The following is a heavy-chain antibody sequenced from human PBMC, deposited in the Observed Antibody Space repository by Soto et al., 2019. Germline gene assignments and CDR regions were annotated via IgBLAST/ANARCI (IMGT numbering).Heavy chain of an antibody. V-gene: IGHV3-53*04. Sequence: PGGSLRLSCAASGFTVSSNYMSWVRQAPGKGLEWVSVIYSGGSTYYADSVKGRFTISRHNSKNTLYLQMNSLRAEDTAVCYCARLPRTGIWGSYRYTEGSPPRDYWGQGTLVTVSS. CDR2: IYSGGST. CDR1: GFTVSSNY. J-gene: IGHJ4*02. CDR3: ARLPRTGIWGSYRYTEGSPPRDY. D-gene: IGHD3-16*02.